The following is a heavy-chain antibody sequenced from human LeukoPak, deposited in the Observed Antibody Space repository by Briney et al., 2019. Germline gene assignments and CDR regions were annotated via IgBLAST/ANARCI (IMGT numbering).Heavy chain of an antibody. CDR3: ARGVAPDY. CDR2: IYYSGST. D-gene: IGHD2-15*01. CDR1: GGSISSYY. J-gene: IGHJ4*02. V-gene: IGHV4-59*01. Sequence: SETLSLTCTASGGSISSYYWSWIRQPPGKGLEWIGYIYYSGSTNYNPSLKSRVTISVDTSKNQFSLKLSSVTAADTAVYYCARGVAPDYWGQGTLVTVSS.